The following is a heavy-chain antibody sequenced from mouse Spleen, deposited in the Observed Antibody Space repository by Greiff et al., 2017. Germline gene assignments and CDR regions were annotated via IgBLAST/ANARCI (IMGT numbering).Heavy chain of an antibody. CDR1: GYTFTSYG. CDR3: ARSGGTTVVTHRWYFGV. D-gene: IGHD1-1*01. V-gene: IGHV1-81*01. CDR2: IYPRSGNT. Sequence: QVQLQQSGAELARPGASVKLSCKASGYTFTSYGISWVKQRTGQGLEWIGEIYPRSGNTYYNEKFKGKATLTADKSSSTAYMELRSLTSEDSAVYFCARSGGTTVVTHRWYFGVWGAEATVTVSS. J-gene: IGHJ1*01.